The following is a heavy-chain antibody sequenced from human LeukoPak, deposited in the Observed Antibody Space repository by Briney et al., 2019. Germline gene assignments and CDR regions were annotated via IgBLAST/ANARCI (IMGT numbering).Heavy chain of an antibody. J-gene: IGHJ4*02. CDR2: ISASNGNT. V-gene: IGHV1-18*04. Sequence: ASVKVSCKASGYTFTSYDISWVRQAPGQGLEWMAWISASNGNTNYAEKFQGRANMTTDTSTSTAYMDLRNLTSDDTAVYYCARHLNYWSGYPPDYWGQGTLVTVSS. D-gene: IGHD3-3*01. CDR1: GYTFTSYD. CDR3: ARHLNYWSGYPPDY.